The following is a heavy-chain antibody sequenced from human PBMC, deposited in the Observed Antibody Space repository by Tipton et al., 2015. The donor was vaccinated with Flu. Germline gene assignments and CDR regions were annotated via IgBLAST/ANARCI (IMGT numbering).Heavy chain of an antibody. D-gene: IGHD6-13*01. V-gene: IGHV1-2*02. J-gene: IGHJ5*02. Sequence: QVQLVQSGAEMRKPGASVKVSCKASGYTLTGHYMHWVRQAPGQGLEWMGWINPNSGGTNSAQTFQGRVTMTRDTSINTAYMEMTSLTSDDTAVYYCATVKPTGYLGTAAGWFDTWGQGTLVTVSS. CDR2: INPNSGGT. CDR3: ATVKPTGYLGTAAGWFDT. CDR1: GYTLTGHY.